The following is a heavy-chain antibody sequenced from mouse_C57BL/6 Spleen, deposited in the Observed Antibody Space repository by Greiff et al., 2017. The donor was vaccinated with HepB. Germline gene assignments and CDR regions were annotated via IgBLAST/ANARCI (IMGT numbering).Heavy chain of an antibody. V-gene: IGHV5-9*01. D-gene: IGHD2-12*01. CDR2: ISGGGGNT. CDR1: GFTFSSYT. CDR3: ASHYTGFAMDY. Sequence: EVHLVESGGGLVKPGGSLKLSCAASGFTFSSYTMSWVRQTPEKRLEWVATISGGGGNTYYPDSVKGRFTISRDNAKNTLYLQMSSLRSEDTALYYCASHYTGFAMDYWGQGTSVTVSS. J-gene: IGHJ4*01.